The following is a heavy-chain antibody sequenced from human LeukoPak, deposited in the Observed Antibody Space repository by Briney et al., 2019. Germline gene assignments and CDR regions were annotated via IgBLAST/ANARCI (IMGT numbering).Heavy chain of an antibody. CDR3: ARDSSITGTTTFDY. V-gene: IGHV4-59*01. Sequence: SETLSLTCTVAGGSISSYYWSWIRQPPGKGLEWIGYIYYSGSTNYNPSLKSRVTISVDTSKNQFSVKLSSVTAADTAVYYCARDSSITGTTTFDYWGQGTLVTVSS. J-gene: IGHJ4*02. CDR1: GGSISSYY. D-gene: IGHD1-7*01. CDR2: IYYSGST.